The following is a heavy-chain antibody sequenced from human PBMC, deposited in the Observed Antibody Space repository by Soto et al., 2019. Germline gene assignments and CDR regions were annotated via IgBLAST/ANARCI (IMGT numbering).Heavy chain of an antibody. J-gene: IGHJ4*02. Sequence: ASVTVSCQASGYTFTSYDINWVRQATGQGLEWMGWMNPNSGNTGYAQKFQGRVTMTRNTSKSTAYMELNSLRSEDTAVYYCAKTQNEKGPPDYWGQGTLVTVSS. CDR1: GYTFTSYD. CDR3: AKTQNEKGPPDY. V-gene: IGHV1-8*01. CDR2: MNPNSGNT.